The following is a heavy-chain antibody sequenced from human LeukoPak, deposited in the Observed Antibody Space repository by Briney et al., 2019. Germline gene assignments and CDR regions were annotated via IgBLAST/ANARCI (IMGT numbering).Heavy chain of an antibody. CDR2: IWYDGSNK. V-gene: IGHV3-33*01. CDR3: ARDGIEMATTVYYYYGMDV. Sequence: GGSLRLSCAASGFTFSSYGMHWVRQAPGKGLEWVAVIWYDGSNKYYVDSVKGRFTISRDNSKNTLYLQMNSLRAEDTAVYYCARDGIEMATTVYYYYGMDVWGQGTTVTVSS. J-gene: IGHJ6*02. CDR1: GFTFSSYG. D-gene: IGHD5-24*01.